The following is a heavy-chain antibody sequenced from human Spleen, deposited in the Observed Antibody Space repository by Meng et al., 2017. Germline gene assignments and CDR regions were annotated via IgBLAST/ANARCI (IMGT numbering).Heavy chain of an antibody. Sequence: GESLKISYAASGLTFSSYWMSWVRQAPGKGLEWVANIKQDGSEKYYVDSVKGRFTISRDNAKNSLYLQMSSLRTEDTAVYYCPSDFSPADGYCSSTSCGMDVWGRGTTVTVSS. CDR2: IKQDGSEK. CDR1: GLTFSSYW. CDR3: PSDFSPADGYCSSTSCGMDV. D-gene: IGHD2-2*01. V-gene: IGHV3-7*01. J-gene: IGHJ6*02.